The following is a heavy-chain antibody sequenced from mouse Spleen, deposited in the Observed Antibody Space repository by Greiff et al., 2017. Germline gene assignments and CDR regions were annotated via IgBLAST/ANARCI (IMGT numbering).Heavy chain of an antibody. Sequence: VQLQQSGPGLVKPSQSLSLTCSVTGYSITSGYYWNWIRQFPGNKLEWMGYISYDGSNNYNPSLKNRISITRDTSKNQFFLKLNSVTTEDTATYYCARGEEDYDGFAYWGQGTLVTVSA. J-gene: IGHJ3*01. V-gene: IGHV3-6*02. CDR2: ISYDGSN. D-gene: IGHD2-4*01. CDR1: GYSITSGYY. CDR3: ARGEEDYDGFAY.